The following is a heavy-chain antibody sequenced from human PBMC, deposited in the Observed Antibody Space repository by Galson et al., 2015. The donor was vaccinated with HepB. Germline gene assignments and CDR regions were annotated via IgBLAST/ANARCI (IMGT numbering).Heavy chain of an antibody. CDR1: GYSFSNYG. V-gene: IGHV1-18*04. D-gene: IGHD6-13*01. CDR2: SSAYRDKA. CDR3: ARDSNNRSWFFY. Sequence: SVKVSCKASGYSFSNYGISWVRQAPGQGLEWLGWSSAYRDKANYAQIVQGRVTMTTDTSKQQLSLRLKSVTATDTAVYYCARDSNNRSWFFYWGQGTLVTVSS. J-gene: IGHJ4*02.